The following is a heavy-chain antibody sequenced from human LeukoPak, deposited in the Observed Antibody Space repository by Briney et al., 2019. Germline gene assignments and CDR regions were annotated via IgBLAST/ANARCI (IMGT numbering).Heavy chain of an antibody. V-gene: IGHV3-30*14. J-gene: IGHJ4*02. Sequence: PGGSLRLSCAASGFTFSSYAMHWVRQAPGKGLEWVAVISYDGSNKYYADSVRGRFTISRDSSKNTLYLQMNSLRAEDTAVYYCAREVANSYYFDHWGPGTPVTVSS. D-gene: IGHD3-16*01. CDR2: ISYDGSNK. CDR3: AREVANSYYFDH. CDR1: GFTFSSYA.